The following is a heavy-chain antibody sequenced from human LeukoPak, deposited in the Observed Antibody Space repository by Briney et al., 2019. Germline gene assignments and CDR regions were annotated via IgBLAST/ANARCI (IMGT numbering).Heavy chain of an antibody. Sequence: GGSLRLSCAASGFTFSSYWMTWVRQAPGKGLEWVANIKQDGSEKYYVDSVKGRFTISRDNAKNSLYLQMNSLRAEDTAVYYCARDRRCSSTSCYYFDYWGQGTLVTVSS. CDR2: IKQDGSEK. J-gene: IGHJ4*02. CDR1: GFTFSSYW. V-gene: IGHV3-7*04. D-gene: IGHD2-2*01. CDR3: ARDRRCSSTSCYYFDY.